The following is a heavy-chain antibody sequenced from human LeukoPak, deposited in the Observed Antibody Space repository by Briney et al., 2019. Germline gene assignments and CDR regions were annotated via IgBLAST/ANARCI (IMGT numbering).Heavy chain of an antibody. J-gene: IGHJ4*02. CDR3: ARVAYYDFWSGYRENDY. CDR1: GFTFSSYS. CDR2: ISSSSSTI. V-gene: IGHV3-48*01. Sequence: PGGSLRLSCAASGFTFSSYSMNWVRQAPGKGLGWVSYISSSSSTIYYADSVKGRFTIPRDNAKNSLYLQMNSLRAEDTAVYYCARVAYYDFWSGYRENDYWGQGTLVTVSS. D-gene: IGHD3-3*01.